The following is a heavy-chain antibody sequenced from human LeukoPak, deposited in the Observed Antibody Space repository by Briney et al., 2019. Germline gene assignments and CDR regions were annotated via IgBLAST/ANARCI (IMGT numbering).Heavy chain of an antibody. D-gene: IGHD3-22*01. CDR2: ISYDGSNK. V-gene: IGHV3-30-3*01. CDR3: ARGNQVVALYYFDY. J-gene: IGHJ4*02. Sequence: PGRSLRLSCAASGFTFSSYAMHWVRQAPGKGLEWVAVISYDGSNKYYADSVKGRFTISRDNSKNTLYLQMNSLRAEDTAVYYCARGNQVVALYYFDYWGQGTLVTVSS. CDR1: GFTFSSYA.